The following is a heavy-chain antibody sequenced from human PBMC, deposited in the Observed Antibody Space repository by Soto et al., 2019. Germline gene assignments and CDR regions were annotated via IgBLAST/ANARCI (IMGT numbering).Heavy chain of an antibody. CDR2: ISGNGGST. V-gene: IGHV3-64D*08. CDR1: GFTFSNYP. Sequence: EVQLVESGGGLVQPGGSLRLSCSASGFTFSNYPMHWVRQGPGKGLEFVSVISGNGGSTYYADSVKGRFTISRDNSKSSLALQMSSLRPEDTAVYYCVQAPLKYGVSYYDYWGQGALVTVSS. D-gene: IGHD1-26*01. CDR3: VQAPLKYGVSYYDY. J-gene: IGHJ4*02.